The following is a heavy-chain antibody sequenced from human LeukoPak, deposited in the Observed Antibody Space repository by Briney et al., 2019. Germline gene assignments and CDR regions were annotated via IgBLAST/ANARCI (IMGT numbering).Heavy chain of an antibody. Sequence: GGSLRLSCAASGFTFSSYWMNWVRQAPGKGLEWVSSISGSADSTYYADPVKGRFTISRDNSKHTLYLQMDSLRAEDTAVYYCAKVLPAGYYFDYWGLGTLVTVSS. CDR1: GFTFSSYW. V-gene: IGHV3-23*01. CDR3: AKVLPAGYYFDY. D-gene: IGHD2-2*01. J-gene: IGHJ4*02. CDR2: ISGSADST.